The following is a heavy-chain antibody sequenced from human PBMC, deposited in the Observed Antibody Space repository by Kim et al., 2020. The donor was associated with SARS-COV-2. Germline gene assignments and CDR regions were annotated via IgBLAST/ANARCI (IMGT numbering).Heavy chain of an antibody. V-gene: IGHV4-34*01. CDR3: AGGGGLSRHYDI. J-gene: IGHJ4*02. CDR1: GGSFHDYY. D-gene: IGHD2-8*02. Sequence: SETLSLTCAVYGGSFHDYYWSWIRQPPGKGLEWIGEINHSGIASYSPSLKCRLTMSVATSRTRFSLKLDFVMAADTAVCFCAGGGGLSRHYDIWGQGSVVTVS. CDR2: INHSGIA.